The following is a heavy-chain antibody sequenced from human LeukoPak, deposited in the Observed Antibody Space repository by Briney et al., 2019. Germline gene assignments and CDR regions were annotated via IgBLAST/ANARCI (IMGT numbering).Heavy chain of an antibody. Sequence: SETLSLTCTVSGGSISSGGYYWSWIREHAGRGLELIVYIYYSGRTYYNPSLTSRITISVDTSKNQFSLNLNSVTAADTAVYYCARGPHDYGDYFMDYWGQGTLVTVSS. J-gene: IGHJ4*02. CDR1: GGSISSGGYY. CDR3: ARGPHDYGDYFMDY. CDR2: IYYSGRT. D-gene: IGHD4-17*01. V-gene: IGHV4-31*03.